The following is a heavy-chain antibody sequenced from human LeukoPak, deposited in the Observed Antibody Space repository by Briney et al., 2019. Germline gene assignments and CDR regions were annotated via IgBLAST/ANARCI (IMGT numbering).Heavy chain of an antibody. CDR1: GVSISSYY. D-gene: IGHD3-3*01. CDR3: ARGATGGYDFWSGYYMSFDY. V-gene: IGHV4-59*01. Sequence: PSETLSLTCTVSGVSISSYYWSWIRQPPGKGLEWIGYIYYSGSTNYNPSLKSRVTISVDTSKNQFSLKLSSVTAADTAVYYCARGATGGYDFWSGYYMSFDYWGQGTLVTVSS. CDR2: IYYSGST. J-gene: IGHJ4*02.